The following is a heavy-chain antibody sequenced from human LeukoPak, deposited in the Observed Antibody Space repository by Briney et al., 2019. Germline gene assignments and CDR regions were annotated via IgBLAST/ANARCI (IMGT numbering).Heavy chain of an antibody. CDR1: GFTFSDYY. CDR2: ISSSGSTI. D-gene: IGHD5-18*01. V-gene: IGHV3-11*01. Sequence: GGSLRLSCAASGFTFSDYYMSWIRQAPGKGLEWVSYISSSGSTIYYADFAKGRFTISRDNAKNSLYLQMNSLRAEDTAVYYCARDRDVDTAMVLFDPWGQGTLVTVSS. J-gene: IGHJ5*02. CDR3: ARDRDVDTAMVLFDP.